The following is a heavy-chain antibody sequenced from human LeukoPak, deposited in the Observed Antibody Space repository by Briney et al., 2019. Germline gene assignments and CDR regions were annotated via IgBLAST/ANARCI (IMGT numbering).Heavy chain of an antibody. Sequence: SETLSLTCTVSGGSINRSSYYWGWLRQPPGRGLEWIGSLYYSGTTYYNPSLKSRVTMSVDTSKNQLSLNLTSVTAADTAVYYCATDSSGYYIFDFWGQGAQVTVSS. CDR3: ATDSSGYYIFDF. D-gene: IGHD3-22*01. J-gene: IGHJ4*02. CDR1: GGSINRSSYY. V-gene: IGHV4-39*01. CDR2: LYYSGTT.